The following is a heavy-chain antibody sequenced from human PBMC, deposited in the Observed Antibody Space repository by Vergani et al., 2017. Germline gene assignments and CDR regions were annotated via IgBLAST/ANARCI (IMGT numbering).Heavy chain of an antibody. Sequence: QVQMVQSGAEVKKPESSVKVSCKASGGTYSSYAISWVRQAPGQGLEWMGGIIPLFGTAHYAQKYQSRVTLTADESTSQAYMELSSLRSEDTAVYYCARRKGDYGDYGSGAFDIWGQGTMVTVSS. CDR3: ARRKGDYGDYGSGAFDI. J-gene: IGHJ3*02. CDR2: IIPLFGTA. CDR1: GGTYSSYA. D-gene: IGHD4-17*01. V-gene: IGHV1-69*01.